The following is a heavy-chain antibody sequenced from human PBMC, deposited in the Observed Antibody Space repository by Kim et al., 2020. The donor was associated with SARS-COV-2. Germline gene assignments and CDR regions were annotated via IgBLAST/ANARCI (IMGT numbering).Heavy chain of an antibody. J-gene: IGHJ6*01. Sequence: GGSLRLSCAASGFTFSSYAMHWVRQAPGKGLEWVAVITYDGSNKYYADSVKGRFTISRDNSKNTLYLQMNSLRAEDTAVYYCARDPLSGRYPKTSYGMDV. CDR2: ITYDGSNK. CDR1: GFTFSSYA. V-gene: IGHV3-30-3*01. D-gene: IGHD1-1*01. CDR3: ARDPLSGRYPKTSYGMDV.